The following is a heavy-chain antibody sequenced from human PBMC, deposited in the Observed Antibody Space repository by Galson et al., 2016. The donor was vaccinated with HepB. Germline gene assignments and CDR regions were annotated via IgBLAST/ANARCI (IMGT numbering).Heavy chain of an antibody. CDR1: GFTFSNYN. J-gene: IGHJ1*01. Sequence: SLRLSCAASGFTFSNYNMNWVRQAPGKGLERVSYIGSSSGVINYADSVKGRFTISRDNAKNSLYLKMNSLRDEDTAVYYCARSDSSGFYSPQYFQHWGQGTLVTVSS. CDR3: ARSDSSGFYSPQYFQH. CDR2: IGSSSGVI. V-gene: IGHV3-48*02. D-gene: IGHD3-22*01.